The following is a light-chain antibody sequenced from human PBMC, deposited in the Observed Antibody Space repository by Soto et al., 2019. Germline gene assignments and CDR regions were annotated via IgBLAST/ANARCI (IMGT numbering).Light chain of an antibody. CDR2: DVS. CDR1: SSDVGGYNY. V-gene: IGLV2-14*01. Sequence: QSALTQPASVSGSPGQSITISCTGTSSDVGGYNYVSWYQQHPGKAPKLMIYDVSNRPSGVSNRFSGSKSGNTASLTISGLQAEDEADYYCSSYTSSGTVVFVGGTQLTVL. CDR3: SSYTSSGTVV. J-gene: IGLJ2*01.